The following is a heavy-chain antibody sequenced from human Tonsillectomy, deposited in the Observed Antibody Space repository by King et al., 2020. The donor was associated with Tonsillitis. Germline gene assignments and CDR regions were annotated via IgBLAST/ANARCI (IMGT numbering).Heavy chain of an antibody. Sequence: ITLKESGPTLVKPTQTLTLTCTFSGFSLSTSGVGVGWIRQPPGKALEWLALIYWDDDKRYSPSLKSRLTITKDTSKNQVVLTMTNMDPVDTATYYCAHSRGSGSGSYYLPYYYGMDVWGQGTTVTVSS. CDR1: GFSLSTSGVG. J-gene: IGHJ6*02. V-gene: IGHV2-5*02. CDR2: IYWDDDK. CDR3: AHSRGSGSGSYYLPYYYGMDV. D-gene: IGHD3-10*01.